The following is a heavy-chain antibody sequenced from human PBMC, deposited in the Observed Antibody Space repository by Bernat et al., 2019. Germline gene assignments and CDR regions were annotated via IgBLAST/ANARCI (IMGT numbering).Heavy chain of an antibody. CDR2: ISYDGSNK. CDR1: GFTFSSYG. CDR3: ARVEAYSSGWDV. V-gene: IGHV3-30*03. Sequence: QVQLVESGGGVVQPGRSLRLSCAASGFTFSSYGMHWVRQAPGKGLEWVAVISYDGSNKYYADSVKGRFTISRDNSKNTLYLQMNSLRAEDTAVYYCARVEAYSSGWDVWGQGTTVTVSS. D-gene: IGHD6-19*01. J-gene: IGHJ6*02.